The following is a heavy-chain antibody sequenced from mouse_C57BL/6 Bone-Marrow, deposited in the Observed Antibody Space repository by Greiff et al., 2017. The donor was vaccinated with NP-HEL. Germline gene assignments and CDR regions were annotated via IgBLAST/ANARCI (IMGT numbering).Heavy chain of an antibody. Sequence: VQLQQSGPELVKPGASVKISCKASGYTFTDYYMNWVKQSHGKSLEWIGDINPNNGGTSYNQKFKGKATLTVDKSSSTAYMELRSLTSEDSAVYYCAPITTVVATNWYFDVWGTGTTVTVSS. CDR2: INPNNGGT. CDR1: GYTFTDYY. D-gene: IGHD1-1*01. J-gene: IGHJ1*03. V-gene: IGHV1-26*01. CDR3: APITTVVATNWYFDV.